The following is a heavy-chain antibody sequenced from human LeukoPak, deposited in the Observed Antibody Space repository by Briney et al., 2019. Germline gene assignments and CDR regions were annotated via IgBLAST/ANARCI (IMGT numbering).Heavy chain of an antibody. CDR2: IYYSGST. CDR3: ARTRVRTAFDY. V-gene: IGHV4-59*01. Sequence: SETLSLTCTVSGGSTSIYSSSWIRQPPGKGLEWVGYIYYSGSTNYNPSLKSRVTISVDTSKNQFSLKLSSVPAADTAVYYCARTRVRTAFDYWGQGTLVTVSS. D-gene: IGHD1-1*01. J-gene: IGHJ4*02. CDR1: GGSTSIYS.